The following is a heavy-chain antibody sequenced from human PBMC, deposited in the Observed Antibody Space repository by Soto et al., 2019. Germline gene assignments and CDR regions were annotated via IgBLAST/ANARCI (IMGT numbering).Heavy chain of an antibody. V-gene: IGHV1-3*01. CDR3: ASRGSDCSGGSCYDY. Sequence: ASVKVSCKASGYTFTTYAMHWVRQAPGQRLEWMGWINAVNGNTKYSQKFQGRVTITRDTSASTAYMELSSLRSEDTAVYYCASRGSDCSGGSCYDYWGQGTLVTVSS. CDR1: GYTFTTYA. CDR2: INAVNGNT. J-gene: IGHJ4*02. D-gene: IGHD2-15*01.